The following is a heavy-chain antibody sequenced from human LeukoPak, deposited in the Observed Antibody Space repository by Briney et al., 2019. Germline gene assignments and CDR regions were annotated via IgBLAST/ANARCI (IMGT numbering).Heavy chain of an antibody. J-gene: IGHJ3*02. CDR1: GYTFTSYY. CDR3: ARDRVGATSVHAFDI. V-gene: IGHV1-46*01. D-gene: IGHD1-26*01. Sequence: ASVKVSCKASGYTFTSYYMHWVRQAPGQGLGWMGIINPSGGSTSYAQKFQGRVTMTRDMSTSTVYMELSSLRSEDTAVYYCARDRVGATSVHAFDIWGQGTMVTVSS. CDR2: INPSGGST.